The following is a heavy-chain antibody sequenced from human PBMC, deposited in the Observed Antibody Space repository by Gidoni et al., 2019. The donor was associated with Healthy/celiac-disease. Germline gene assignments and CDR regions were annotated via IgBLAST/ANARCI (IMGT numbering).Heavy chain of an antibody. J-gene: IGHJ6*02. CDR2: IYYSGST. Sequence: QVQLQESGPGLVKPSDTRSLTCAVSGYSIRSSNWWGWIRQPPGKGLEWIGYIYYSGSTYYNPSLKSRVTMSVDTSKNQFSLKLSSVTAVDTAVYYCARTLSGYYYYYGMDVWGQGTTVTVSS. CDR3: ARTLSGYYYYYGMDV. V-gene: IGHV4-28*01. CDR1: GYSIRSSNW.